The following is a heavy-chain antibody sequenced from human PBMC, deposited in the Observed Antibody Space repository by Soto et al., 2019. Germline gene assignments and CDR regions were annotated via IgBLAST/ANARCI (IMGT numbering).Heavy chain of an antibody. CDR3: AGRARPDFYYMDV. CDR2: ITSNAVDT. Sequence: GETLRLSCAASECSLSGYSIDWVLPAGEKGLEYVSGITSNAVDTYYENSVQVRFTISRDNPKNTVYLQMGSLRPEDMAVDYCAGRARPDFYYMDVWGKGTTVNVS. CDR1: ECSLSGYS. D-gene: IGHD6-6*01. J-gene: IGHJ6*03. V-gene: IGHV3-64*01.